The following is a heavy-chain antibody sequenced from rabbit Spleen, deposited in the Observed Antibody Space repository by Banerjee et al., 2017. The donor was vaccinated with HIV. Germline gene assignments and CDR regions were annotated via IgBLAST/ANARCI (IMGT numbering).Heavy chain of an antibody. D-gene: IGHD4-1*01. CDR3: ARDLAGVIGWNFYL. CDR1: GFTLSSYYM. V-gene: IGHV1S45*01. J-gene: IGHJ4*01. Sequence: QEQLEESAGGLVQPGGSLRLSCKASGFTLSSYYMNWVRQAPGKGLEWIACIYVGSGSTHYASWAKGRFTMHKTSSTTVTLQMTSLTAADTATYFCARDLAGVIGWNFYLWGPGTLVTVS. CDR2: IYVGSGST.